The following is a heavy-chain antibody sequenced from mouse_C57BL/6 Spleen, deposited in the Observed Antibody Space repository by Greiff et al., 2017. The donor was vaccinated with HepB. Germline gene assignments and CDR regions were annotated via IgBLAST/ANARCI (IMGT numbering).Heavy chain of an antibody. J-gene: IGHJ2*01. Sequence: VQLQQSGAELVRPGASVKLSCKASGYTFTDYYINWVKQRPGQGLEWIARIYPGSGNTYYNEKFKGKATLTAEKSSSTAYMQLSSLTSEDSAVYFCALTMVTTTAFDYWGQGTTLTVSS. V-gene: IGHV1-76*01. CDR3: ALTMVTTTAFDY. D-gene: IGHD2-2*01. CDR1: GYTFTDYY. CDR2: IYPGSGNT.